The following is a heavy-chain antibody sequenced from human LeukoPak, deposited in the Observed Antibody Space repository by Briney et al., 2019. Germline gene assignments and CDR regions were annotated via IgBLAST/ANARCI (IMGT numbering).Heavy chain of an antibody. CDR2: ISGSGGST. D-gene: IGHD2-8*01. CDR1: EFTFSSDA. CDR3: AKISTWTLVYYFDC. Sequence: GGSLRLSCAASEFTFSSDAMSWVRQAPGKGLDWVSAISGSGGSTYYADSVKGRFTISRDNSKNTLYLQMSSLRAEDTAVYYCAKISTWTLVYYFDCCGQGTLVTFSS. V-gene: IGHV3-23*01. J-gene: IGHJ4*02.